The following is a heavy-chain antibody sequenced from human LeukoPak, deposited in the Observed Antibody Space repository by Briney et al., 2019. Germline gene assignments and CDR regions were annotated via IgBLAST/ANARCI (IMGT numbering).Heavy chain of an antibody. CDR1: GYTFTSYY. Sequence: ASVKVSCKASGYTFTSYYMHWVRQAPGQGLEWMGIINPSGGSTSYAQKLQGRVTMTRDTSTSTVYMELSSLRSEDTAVYYCARDLRAKRFFDYWGQGTLVTVSS. CDR3: ARDLRAKRFFDY. D-gene: IGHD6-25*01. J-gene: IGHJ4*02. CDR2: INPSGGST. V-gene: IGHV1-46*01.